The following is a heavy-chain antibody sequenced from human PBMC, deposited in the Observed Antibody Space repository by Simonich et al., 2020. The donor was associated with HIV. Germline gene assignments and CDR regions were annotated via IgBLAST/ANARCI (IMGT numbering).Heavy chain of an antibody. Sequence: QVQLVESGGGVVQPGRSLRLSCAASGFTFSAYGMHWVRQAPAKGQGLLAVKRDDGNINYYAHSVKGRFTISRDNSKNTLYLQMNSLRAEDTAMYYCVRRFDYGGDYWGQGTLVTVSS. CDR3: VRRFDYGGDY. V-gene: IGHV3-33*01. CDR1: GFTFSAYG. CDR2: KRDDGNIN. D-gene: IGHD4-17*01. J-gene: IGHJ4*02.